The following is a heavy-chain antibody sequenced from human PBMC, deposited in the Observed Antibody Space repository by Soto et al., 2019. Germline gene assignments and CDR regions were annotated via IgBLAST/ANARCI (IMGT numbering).Heavy chain of an antibody. CDR3: AGQRANGYGDPNEALDI. J-gene: IGHJ3*02. Sequence: EVQLVESGGGLIQPGGSLRLSCAASGFSVSDNYMNWVRQAPGKGLQWVSLLYAGGATFYAGSVKGRFTISRDSAKNTLYLQMDSLRAEDTAVYSCAGQRANGYGDPNEALDIWGQGTVVSVSS. CDR2: LYAGGAT. D-gene: IGHD4-17*01. CDR1: GFSVSDNY. V-gene: IGHV3-53*01.